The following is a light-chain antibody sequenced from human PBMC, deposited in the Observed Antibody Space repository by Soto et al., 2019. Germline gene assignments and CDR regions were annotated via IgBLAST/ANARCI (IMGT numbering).Light chain of an antibody. CDR1: RSDVGGYKY. CDR2: GVS. CDR3: SSFTSNSTVV. V-gene: IGLV2-14*01. Sequence: QSVLTQPASVSGSPGQSITISCTGTRSDVGGYKYVSWYQQHPGEAPKLLIFGVSNRPSGVSNRFSGSKSGNTASLTISGLQAEDEADYSCSSFTSNSTVVFGEGTKLTVL. J-gene: IGLJ2*01.